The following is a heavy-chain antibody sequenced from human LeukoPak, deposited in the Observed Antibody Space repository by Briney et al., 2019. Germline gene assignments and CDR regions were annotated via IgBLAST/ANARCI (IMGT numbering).Heavy chain of an antibody. CDR3: ARRGMGGFDY. CDR2: IYSSGSP. D-gene: IGHD3-16*01. J-gene: IGHJ4*02. Sequence: EWIGYIYSSGSPYYNPSLKSRVTISIDTSKNQFSLKLSSVTAADTAVYYCARRGMGGFDYWGQGTLVTVSS. V-gene: IGHV4-30-4*07.